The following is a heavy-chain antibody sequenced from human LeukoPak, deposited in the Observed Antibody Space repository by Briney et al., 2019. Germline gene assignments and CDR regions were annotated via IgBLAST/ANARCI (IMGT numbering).Heavy chain of an antibody. CDR2: MIPIFGTA. CDR1: GGTFSSYA. J-gene: IGHJ6*04. Sequence: ASVKVSCKASGGTFSSYAISWVRQAPGQGLEWMGGMIPIFGTANYAQKFQGRVTITADKSTSTAYMELSSLRSEDTAVYYCASSCRSGYYYYGMDVWGKGTTVTVSS. V-gene: IGHV1-69*06. CDR3: ASSCRSGYYYYGMDV. D-gene: IGHD6-6*01.